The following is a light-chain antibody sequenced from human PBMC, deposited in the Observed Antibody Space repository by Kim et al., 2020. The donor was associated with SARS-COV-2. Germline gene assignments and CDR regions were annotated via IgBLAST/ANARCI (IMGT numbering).Light chain of an antibody. CDR1: KLGDKY. Sequence: VSPEQTASITCSGNKLGDKYVCWYQQKPGQSPVLVMYEDNKRPSGIPERFAGSNSGNTATLTISGTQAMDEADYYCQAWDSSTVIFGGGTQLTVL. J-gene: IGLJ2*01. V-gene: IGLV3-1*01. CDR2: EDN. CDR3: QAWDSSTVI.